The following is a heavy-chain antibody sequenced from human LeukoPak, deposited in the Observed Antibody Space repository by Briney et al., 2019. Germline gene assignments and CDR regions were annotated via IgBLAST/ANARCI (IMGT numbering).Heavy chain of an antibody. CDR2: INPNSGGT. CDR1: GYTFTGYY. V-gene: IGHV1-2*02. CDR3: AREVSSSWYDNVDYGMDV. Sequence: GASVKLSCKASGYTFTGYYMHWVRQAPGQGLEWMGWINPNSGGTNYAQKFQGRVTMTRDTSISTAYMELSRLRSDDTAVYYCAREVSSSWYDNVDYGMDVWGQGTTVTVSS. D-gene: IGHD6-13*01. J-gene: IGHJ6*02.